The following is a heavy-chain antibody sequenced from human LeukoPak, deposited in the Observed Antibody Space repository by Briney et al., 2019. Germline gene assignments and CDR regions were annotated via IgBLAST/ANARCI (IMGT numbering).Heavy chain of an antibody. D-gene: IGHD4-23*01. Sequence: PGGSLRLSCAASGFTFSSYWMSWVRQSPGKGLEWVANINQDGSEKYNVDSVKGRFTISRDNAKNSLYLQMNSLRAEDTAVYYCARAYGGNSGYFDLWGRGTLVTVSS. J-gene: IGHJ2*01. CDR3: ARAYGGNSGYFDL. CDR2: INQDGSEK. CDR1: GFTFSSYW. V-gene: IGHV3-7*01.